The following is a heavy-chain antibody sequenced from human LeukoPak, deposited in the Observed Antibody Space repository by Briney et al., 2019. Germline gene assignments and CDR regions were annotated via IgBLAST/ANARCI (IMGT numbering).Heavy chain of an antibody. V-gene: IGHV3-23*01. CDR3: ATGSATPY. CDR1: GFPFSSNA. J-gene: IGHJ4*02. D-gene: IGHD1-26*01. Sequence: GGSLRLSCAASGFPFSSNAMSWVRQAPGKGLEWVSSITDSGGGTQYADSVKGRFTISRDNSKNTLYLQMNSLRAEDTAVYYCATGSATPYWGQRTLVTVST. CDR2: ITDSGGGT.